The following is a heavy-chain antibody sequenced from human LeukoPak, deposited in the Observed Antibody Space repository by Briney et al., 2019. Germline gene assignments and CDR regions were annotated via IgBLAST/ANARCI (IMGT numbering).Heavy chain of an antibody. CDR2: FDLEDGET. CDR3: AAGEVGQLFDY. Sequence: ASVKASCKVSGYTLSELSMHWVRQAPGKGLEWMGGFDLEDGETIYVQKFQGGVTMTEDTSTDTAYMELSSLRSDDTAVYFCAAGEVGQLFDYWGQGTLVTVSS. CDR1: GYTLSELS. D-gene: IGHD5-24*01. J-gene: IGHJ4*02. V-gene: IGHV1-24*01.